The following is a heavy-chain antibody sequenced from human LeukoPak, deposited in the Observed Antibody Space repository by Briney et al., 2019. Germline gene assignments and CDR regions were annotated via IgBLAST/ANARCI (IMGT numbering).Heavy chain of an antibody. V-gene: IGHV4-39*07. CDR2: IYYSGST. J-gene: IGHJ5*02. Sequence: SETLSLTCTVSGGSISSSSYYWGWIRQPPGKGLEWIGSIYYSGSTYYNPSLKSRVTISVDTSKNQFSLKLSSVTAADTAVYYCARDRGGSGSYYHRWFDPWGQGTLATVSS. CDR3: ARDRGGSGSYYHRWFDP. D-gene: IGHD3-10*01. CDR1: GGSISSSSYY.